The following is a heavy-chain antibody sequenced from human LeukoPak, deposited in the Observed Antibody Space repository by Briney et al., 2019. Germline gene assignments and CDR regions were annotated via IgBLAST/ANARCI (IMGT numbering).Heavy chain of an antibody. Sequence: GGSLRLSCAASGFIFNNYGLIWVRQAPGKGLEWVSAISNDGGGTQYADFVEGRFTISRDNSENTLFLQMSSLRAEDTALYYCAKGSSGYFADLWGQGTLVTVSS. CDR1: GFIFNNYG. CDR2: ISNDGGGT. J-gene: IGHJ5*02. D-gene: IGHD3-22*01. V-gene: IGHV3-23*01. CDR3: AKGSSGYFADL.